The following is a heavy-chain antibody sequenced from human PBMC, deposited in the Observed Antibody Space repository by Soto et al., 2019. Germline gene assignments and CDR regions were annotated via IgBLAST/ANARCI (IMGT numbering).Heavy chain of an antibody. V-gene: IGHV3-23*01. CDR1: GFTFSSYA. J-gene: IGHJ4*02. CDR3: AKDRLHTDDLTMIVAPRPLDY. CDR2: ISGSGGST. D-gene: IGHD3-22*01. Sequence: PGGSLRLSCAASGFTFSSYAMSWVRQAPGKGLEWVSAISGSGGSTYYADSVKGRFTISRDNSKNTLYLQMNSLRAEDTAVYYCAKDRLHTDDLTMIVAPRPLDYWGQGTLVTVSS.